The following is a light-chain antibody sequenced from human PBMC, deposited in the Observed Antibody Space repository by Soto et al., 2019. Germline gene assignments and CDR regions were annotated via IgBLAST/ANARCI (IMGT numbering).Light chain of an antibody. CDR3: KSYDSSLSGYV. Sequence: QSALTHPPAVSGAPVERVTISCTGSSSNIGAGYDVHWYQQLPGTAPKLLIYANNNRPSGVPGRFSGSKSGTSASLAITGLQAEDEADYYCKSYDSSLSGYVFGTGTKVTVL. CDR2: ANN. J-gene: IGLJ1*01. CDR1: SSNIGAGYD. V-gene: IGLV1-40*01.